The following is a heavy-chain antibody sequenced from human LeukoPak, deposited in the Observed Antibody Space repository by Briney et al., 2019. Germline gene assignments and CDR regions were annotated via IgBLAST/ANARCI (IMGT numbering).Heavy chain of an antibody. CDR1: GGSFSGYY. CDR2: INHSGST. V-gene: IGHV4-34*01. J-gene: IGHJ6*02. Sequence: PSETLSLTCAVYGGSFSGYYWSWIRQPPGKGLEWIGGINHSGSTNYNPSLKSRVTISVDTSKNQFSLKLSSVTAAATAVYYCAGGVYYGSGSYPYYYYYGMDVWGQGTTVTVSS. D-gene: IGHD3-10*01. CDR3: AGGVYYGSGSYPYYYYYGMDV.